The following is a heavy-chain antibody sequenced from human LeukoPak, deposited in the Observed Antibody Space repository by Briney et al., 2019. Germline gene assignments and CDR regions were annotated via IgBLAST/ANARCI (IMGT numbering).Heavy chain of an antibody. D-gene: IGHD3-22*01. Sequence: PGGSLRLSCAASGFTFSSYAMSWVRQAPGKGLEWVSATSGSGGSTYYADSVKGRFTISRDNSKNTLYLQMNSLRAEDTAVYYCAGDSSGYYYVDSWGQGTLVTVSS. J-gene: IGHJ4*02. CDR2: TSGSGGST. CDR1: GFTFSSYA. V-gene: IGHV3-23*01. CDR3: AGDSSGYYYVDS.